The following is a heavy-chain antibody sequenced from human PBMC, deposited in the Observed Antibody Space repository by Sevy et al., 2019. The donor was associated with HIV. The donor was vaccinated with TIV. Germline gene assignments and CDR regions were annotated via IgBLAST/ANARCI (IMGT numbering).Heavy chain of an antibody. Sequence: GGSLRLSCAASGFTFSSYGMHWVRQAPGKGLERVAVIWYDGSNKYYADSVKGRFATSRDNSKNTLYLQMNSLRTEDTAVYYCARDRSTVTPSTLGYWGQGTLVTVSS. V-gene: IGHV3-33*01. CDR3: ARDRSTVTPSTLGY. D-gene: IGHD4-17*01. CDR2: IWYDGSNK. CDR1: GFTFSSYG. J-gene: IGHJ4*02.